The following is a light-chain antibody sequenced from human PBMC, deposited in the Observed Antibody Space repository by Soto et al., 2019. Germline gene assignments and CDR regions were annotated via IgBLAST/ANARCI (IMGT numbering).Light chain of an antibody. CDR1: SSDVGAYKY. V-gene: IGLV2-11*01. Sequence: QSVLPQPASVSGPPGQSITISCTGTSSDVGAYKYVSWYQQHPGKAPKLIIYDVTQRPSGVPDRFSGSKSGNTASLTISGLQADDWADSYCCASACTYIFVLGSVTKVPVL. J-gene: IGLJ1*01. CDR2: DVT. CDR3: CASACTYIFV.